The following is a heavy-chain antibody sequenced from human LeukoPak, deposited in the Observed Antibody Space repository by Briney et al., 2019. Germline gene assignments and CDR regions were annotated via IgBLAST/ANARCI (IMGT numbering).Heavy chain of an antibody. CDR3: AREAYGDCAYYYYYMDV. J-gene: IGHJ6*03. Sequence: GGSLRLSCAASRFTFSSYGMHWVRQAPGKGLEWVAFIRYDGSNKYYADSVKGRFTISRDNAKNSLYLQMNSLRAEDTAVYYCAREAYGDCAYYYYYMDVWGKGTTVTISS. V-gene: IGHV3-30*02. CDR2: IRYDGSNK. D-gene: IGHD4-17*01. CDR1: RFTFSSYG.